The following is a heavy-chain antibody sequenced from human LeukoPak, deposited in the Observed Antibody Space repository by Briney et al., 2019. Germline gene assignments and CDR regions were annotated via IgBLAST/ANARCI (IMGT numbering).Heavy chain of an antibody. CDR2: IYYSGST. CDR1: GGSISSYY. CDR3: ASALYGSGSTGWFDP. J-gene: IGHJ5*02. D-gene: IGHD3-10*01. V-gene: IGHV4-59*08. Sequence: SETLSLTCTVSGGSISSYYWSWIRQPPGKGLEWIGYIYYSGSTNYNPSLKSRVTISVDTSKNQFSLKLSSVTAADTAVYYCASALYGSGSTGWFDPWGQGTLVTVSS.